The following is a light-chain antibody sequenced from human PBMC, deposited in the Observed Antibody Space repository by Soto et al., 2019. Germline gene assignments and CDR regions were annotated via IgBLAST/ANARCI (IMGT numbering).Light chain of an antibody. V-gene: IGKV1-5*01. CDR1: QSINGR. CDR2: DVS. Sequence: DIQMTQSPSTLSASIGDRVTITCRASQSINGRLAWFQQIPGRPPKLLIYDVSFLESGVPSRFSGSGSGTDFNLTISSLRPDDCATFYCQQYKGYPYTFGQGTRL. CDR3: QQYKGYPYT. J-gene: IGKJ2*01.